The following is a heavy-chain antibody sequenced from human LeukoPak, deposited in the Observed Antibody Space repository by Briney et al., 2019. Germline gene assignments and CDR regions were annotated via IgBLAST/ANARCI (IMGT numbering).Heavy chain of an antibody. CDR2: ISGGGGST. CDR3: AKSAYYDSSGFYREYYFDH. V-gene: IGHV3-23*01. J-gene: IGHJ4*02. D-gene: IGHD3-22*01. Sequence: GGSLRLSYAASEFTFKHYAMSWVRQAPGKGLEWLSSISGGGGSTYYADSVKGRFTISRDNSKNTLFLQMSSLTAGDTAVYYCAKSAYYDSSGFYREYYFDHWGQGTLVTVSS. CDR1: EFTFKHYA.